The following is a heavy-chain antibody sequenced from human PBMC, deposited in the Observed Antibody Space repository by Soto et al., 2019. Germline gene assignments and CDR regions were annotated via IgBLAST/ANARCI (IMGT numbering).Heavy chain of an antibody. V-gene: IGHV1-8*01. CDR3: AIEMSTN. J-gene: IGHJ4*02. CDR2: MNPNSGHT. CDR1: GYTFTSHD. Sequence: QVQLVQSGAGMKKPGASVKVSCKASGYTFTSHDINWMRQTTGQGLEWMGWMNPNSGHTNYAQKFQGRVTMTMDTAISTDYIELTNMRSEDTAIDYGAIEMSTNCGQGPLVTVAS.